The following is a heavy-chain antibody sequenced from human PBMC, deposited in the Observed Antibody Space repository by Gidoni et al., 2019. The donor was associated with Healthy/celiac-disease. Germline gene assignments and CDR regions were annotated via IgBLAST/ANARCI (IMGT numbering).Heavy chain of an antibody. CDR2: INHSGST. V-gene: IGHV4-34*01. CDR1: GGSFSGYY. Sequence: QVQRQQWGAGLLKPAETQSLTCAVHGGSFSGYYWSWSRQPPGKGLGWIGAINHSGSTNSNPSLKSRVTISVDTSKNQFSLKLSSVTAADPAVYYCARARGIGGYDYWGQGTLVTVSS. J-gene: IGHJ4*02. CDR3: ARARGIGGYDY. D-gene: IGHD3-10*01.